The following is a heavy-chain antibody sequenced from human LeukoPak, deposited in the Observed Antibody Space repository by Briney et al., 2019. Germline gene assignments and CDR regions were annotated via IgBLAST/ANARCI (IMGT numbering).Heavy chain of an antibody. V-gene: IGHV3-23*01. CDR1: GFTFSSYA. J-gene: IGHJ4*02. D-gene: IGHD6-19*01. CDR3: APRGVAGSFDY. Sequence: GGSLRLSCAASGFTFSSYAMIWVRQAPGKGLEWVSAISGSGGSTYYADSVKGRFTISRDNSKNTLYLQMNSLRAEDTAVYYCAPRGVAGSFDYWGQGTLVTVSS. CDR2: ISGSGGST.